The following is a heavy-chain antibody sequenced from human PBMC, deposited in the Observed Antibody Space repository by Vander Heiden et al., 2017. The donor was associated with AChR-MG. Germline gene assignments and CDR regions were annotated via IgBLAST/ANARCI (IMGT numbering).Heavy chain of an antibody. J-gene: IGHJ6*02. V-gene: IGHV3-7*03. D-gene: IGHD5-12*01. CDR2: IKQDGSEK. CDR3: ASPGGGYDSLYYYYGMDV. Sequence: EVQLVESGGGLVQPGGSLRLSCAASGFTFSSYWMSWVHQAPGKGLEWVANIKQDGSEKYYVDSVKGRFTISRDNAKNSLYLQMNSLRAEDTAVYYCASPGGGYDSLYYYYGMDVWGQGTTVTVSS. CDR1: GFTFSSYW.